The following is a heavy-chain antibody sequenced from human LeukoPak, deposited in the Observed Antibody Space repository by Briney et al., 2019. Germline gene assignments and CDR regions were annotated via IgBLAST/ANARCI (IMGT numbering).Heavy chain of an antibody. CDR2: IWFDGSNE. CDR1: GITFSSFG. D-gene: IGHD4-11*01. V-gene: IGHV3-33*01. Sequence: GRSLRLSCVASGITFSSFGMHWVRQAPGKGLEWVAFIWFDGSNEYYTDSVKGRFTISRDNSKKTLYLQMNSLRAEDTAVYYCARDFPVTAGPFDPWGQGTLVTVSS. CDR3: ARDFPVTAGPFDP. J-gene: IGHJ5*02.